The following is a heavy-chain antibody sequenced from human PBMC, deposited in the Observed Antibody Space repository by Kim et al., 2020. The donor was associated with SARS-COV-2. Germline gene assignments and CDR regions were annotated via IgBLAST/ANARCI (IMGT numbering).Heavy chain of an antibody. D-gene: IGHD3-10*01. J-gene: IGHJ6*02. CDR1: GYTFTSYG. Sequence: ASVKVSCKASGYTFTSYGISWVRQAPGQGLEWMGWISAYNGNTNYAQKLQGRVTMTTDTSTSTAYMELRSLRSDDTAVYYCARDGDYYGSGSYYAPYYYYYGMDVWGQGTTVTVSS. V-gene: IGHV1-18*01. CDR3: ARDGDYYGSGSYYAPYYYYYGMDV. CDR2: ISAYNGNT.